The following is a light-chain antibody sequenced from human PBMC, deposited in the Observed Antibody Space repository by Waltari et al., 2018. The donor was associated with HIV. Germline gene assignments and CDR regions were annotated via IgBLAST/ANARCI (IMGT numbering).Light chain of an antibody. CDR3: AAWDDSLNGRV. CDR2: RNN. V-gene: IGLV1-44*01. J-gene: IGLJ3*02. Sequence: QSVPTQPPSASGPPGQRVTISCSGSSSNIGSITVNWYQQLPGTDPKLLIDRNNQGPAGVSDRFSGSKSGILSSRAIVGRQSEDEADYYCAAWDDSLNGRVCGGGTMLTVL. CDR1: SSNIGSIT.